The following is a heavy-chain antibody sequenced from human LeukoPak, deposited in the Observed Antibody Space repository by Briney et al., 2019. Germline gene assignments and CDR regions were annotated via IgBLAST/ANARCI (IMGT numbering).Heavy chain of an antibody. J-gene: IGHJ5*02. V-gene: IGHV4-30-4*01. D-gene: IGHD3-22*01. Sequence: PSQTLSLTCTVSGGSISSGGYYWSWIRQPPGKGLEWIGYIYYSGSTYYNPSLKSRVTISVDTSKNQFSLKLSSVTAADTAVYYCARDATHYYDSSGYPWGQGTLVTVSS. CDR1: GGSISSGGYY. CDR2: IYYSGST. CDR3: ARDATHYYDSSGYP.